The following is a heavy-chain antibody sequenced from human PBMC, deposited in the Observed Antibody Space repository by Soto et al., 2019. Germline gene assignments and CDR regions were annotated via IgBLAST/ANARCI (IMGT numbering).Heavy chain of an antibody. Sequence: EVQLLESGGGLVQPGGSLRLSCAASGFTVSSYAMSWVRQAPGKGLEWVSAISGSGGSTYYADSVKGRFTISRDNSKTTLYLHMNGLRAEDTAVYYCAKDTYGDSGLPGAFDIWGQGTMVTVSS. CDR1: GFTVSSYA. J-gene: IGHJ3*02. CDR2: ISGSGGST. V-gene: IGHV3-23*01. CDR3: AKDTYGDSGLPGAFDI. D-gene: IGHD4-17*01.